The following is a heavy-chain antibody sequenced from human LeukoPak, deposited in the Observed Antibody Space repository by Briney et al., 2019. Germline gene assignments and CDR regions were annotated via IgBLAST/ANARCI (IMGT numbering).Heavy chain of an antibody. CDR1: GFTFSSFA. J-gene: IGHJ4*02. V-gene: IGHV3-23*01. D-gene: IGHD2-2*01. CDR2: ISGSGGST. CDR3: AKCSSTSCYVLDY. Sequence: GGSLRLSCAASGFTFSSFAMSWVRQAPGQGLEWVSAISGSGGSTYYADSVKGRFTISRDNSKNTLYLQMNSLRAEDTAVYYCAKCSSTSCYVLDYWGQGTLVTVSS.